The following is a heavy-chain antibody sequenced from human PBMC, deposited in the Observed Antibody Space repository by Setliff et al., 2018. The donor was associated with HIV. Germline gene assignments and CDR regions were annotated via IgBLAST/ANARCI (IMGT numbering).Heavy chain of an antibody. CDR2: FNPTSGGT. CDR3: ARGKGVGGVIITGGLDV. CDR1: GYSFTGYY. J-gene: IGHJ6*04. Sequence: ASVKVSCKASGYSFTGYYIHWVRQAPGQGPEWLGRFNPTSGGTNYAQKFQGRVTMTGDTSISTAYVELSRLTSEDTAVYYCARGKGVGGVIITGGLDVWGKGTTVTVSS. V-gene: IGHV1-2*06. D-gene: IGHD3-10*01.